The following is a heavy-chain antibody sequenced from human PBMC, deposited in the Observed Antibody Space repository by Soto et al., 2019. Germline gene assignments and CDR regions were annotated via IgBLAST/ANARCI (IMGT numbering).Heavy chain of an antibody. CDR1: GFTFGGST. D-gene: IGHD1-1*01. V-gene: IGHV3-73*01. J-gene: IGHJ6*04. CDR2: VRTRSNNYAT. Sequence: LVESGGTLVQPGGSLTLSCAGSGFTFGGSTIHWVRRPPGKGLEWIGRVRTRSNNYATSYGASVQDRFIISRDDSRNTAYLQMNSLNTEDTAVYYCSRMANAVDTWNWGKGTTVTVSS. CDR3: SRMANAVDTWN.